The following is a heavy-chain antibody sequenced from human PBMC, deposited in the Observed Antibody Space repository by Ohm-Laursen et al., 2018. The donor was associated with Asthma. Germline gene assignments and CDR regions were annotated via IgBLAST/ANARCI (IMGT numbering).Heavy chain of an antibody. J-gene: IGHJ4*02. CDR3: ARDHYYSSGTYFDY. V-gene: IGHV3-21*01. CDR2: ISSSSSYI. D-gene: IGHD3-10*01. CDR1: GFTFSSYS. Sequence: GSLRLSCTASGFTFSSYSMNWVRQAPGKGLEWVSSISSSSSYIYYADSVKGRFTISRDNAKNSLYLQMNNLRAEDTAVYYCARDHYYSSGTYFDYWGQGTLVTVSS.